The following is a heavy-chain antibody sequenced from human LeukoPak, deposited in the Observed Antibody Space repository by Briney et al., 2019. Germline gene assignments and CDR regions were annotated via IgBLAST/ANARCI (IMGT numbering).Heavy chain of an antibody. V-gene: IGHV3-13*01. D-gene: IGHD3-3*02. CDR1: GFTFSSYD. CDR2: IDTAGGT. CDR3: ARETLGPHFYGMDV. Sequence: GGSLRLSCEASGFTFSSYDMRWVRQVTGKGLEWVSAIDTAGGTYYSGSVKGRFIISRENAKNSLYLQVNSLRAGDTAVYFCARETLGPHFYGMDVWGQGTTVTVSS. J-gene: IGHJ6*02.